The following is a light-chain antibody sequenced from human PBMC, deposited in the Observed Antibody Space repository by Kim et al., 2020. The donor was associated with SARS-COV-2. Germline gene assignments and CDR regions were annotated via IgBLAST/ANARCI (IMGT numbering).Light chain of an antibody. CDR3: QAWDSSTVV. CDR2: QDS. J-gene: IGLJ2*01. Sequence: VSPGRTASITCSGEKLGNKGASGYQQKAGQSPVLVMYQDSWRPSGIPERFSGFNSGDTATLTISGTQAMDEADYYCQAWDSSTVVFGGGTQLTVL. V-gene: IGLV3-1*01. CDR1: KLGNKG.